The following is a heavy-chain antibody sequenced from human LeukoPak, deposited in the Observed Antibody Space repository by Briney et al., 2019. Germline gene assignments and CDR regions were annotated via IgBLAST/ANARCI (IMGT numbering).Heavy chain of an antibody. J-gene: IGHJ4*02. D-gene: IGHD6-6*01. CDR3: ARALYSSSSGGFDY. V-gene: IGHV3-21*01. CDR2: ISSSSSCI. Sequence: GGSLRLSCAASGFTFSSYSMNWVRQAPGKGLEWVSSISSSSSCIYYADSVKGRFTISRDSAKNSLYLQMNSLRAEDTAVYYCARALYSSSSGGFDYWGQGTLVTVSS. CDR1: GFTFSSYS.